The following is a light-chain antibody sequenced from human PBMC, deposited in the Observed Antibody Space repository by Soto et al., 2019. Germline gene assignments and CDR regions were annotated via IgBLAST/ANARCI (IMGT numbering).Light chain of an antibody. CDR2: EGI. J-gene: IGLJ1*01. Sequence: QSVLTQPASVSGYPGQSITISCTGSSNTIGGYNVVSWYQQHPGKAPKVIIYEGIKRPSGVSNRFSGAISGSTASLTISGLQAEDEADYYCCSYVGATTYVFGSGTKVTVL. V-gene: IGLV2-23*01. CDR3: CSYVGATTYV. CDR1: SNTIGGYNV.